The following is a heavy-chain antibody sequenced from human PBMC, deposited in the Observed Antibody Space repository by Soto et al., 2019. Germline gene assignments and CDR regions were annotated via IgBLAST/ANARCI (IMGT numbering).Heavy chain of an antibody. Sequence: QLVQSGAEVKKPGDSLKISCQGSGYNFAGYWIDWVRQIHGQGLTWMRIIYPDNSDTKYSRSFQGQVTVSADKSISLAHLQWTSLTASDTALYYCTRQRATAATLPLFGFDPWGQGSVVTVSS. CDR2: IYPDNSDT. D-gene: IGHD6-13*01. J-gene: IGHJ5*02. CDR1: GYNFAGYW. CDR3: TRQRATAATLPLFGFDP. V-gene: IGHV5-51*01.